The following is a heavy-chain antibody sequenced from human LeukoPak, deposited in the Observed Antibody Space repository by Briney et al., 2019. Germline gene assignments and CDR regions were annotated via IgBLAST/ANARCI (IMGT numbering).Heavy chain of an antibody. Sequence: GGSLRLSCAASGFTFSSYGIHWVRQAPGKGLEWVAVIWYDGSNKYYADSVKGRFTISRDNAKNSLYLQMNSLGAEDTALYYCVKVTAAGFVDHWGQGTLVTVSS. CDR3: VKVTAAGFVDH. CDR2: IWYDGSNK. CDR1: GFTFSSYG. J-gene: IGHJ4*02. V-gene: IGHV3-33*03. D-gene: IGHD6-13*01.